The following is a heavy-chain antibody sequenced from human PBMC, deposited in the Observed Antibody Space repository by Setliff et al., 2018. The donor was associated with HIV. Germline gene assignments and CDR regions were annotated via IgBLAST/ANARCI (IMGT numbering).Heavy chain of an antibody. CDR2: ISASNGDT. CDR1: GYIFTSYL. V-gene: IGHV1-18*01. D-gene: IGHD6-19*01. Sequence: ASVKVSCKASGYIFTSYLISWVRQAPGHGLEWMGWISASNGDTNYAQKFQGRVTMTTDTSTTTAYMELKSLRSDDTAVYYCARMGSGWFIGLDPWGQGSLVTVPQ. J-gene: IGHJ5*02. CDR3: ARMGSGWFIGLDP.